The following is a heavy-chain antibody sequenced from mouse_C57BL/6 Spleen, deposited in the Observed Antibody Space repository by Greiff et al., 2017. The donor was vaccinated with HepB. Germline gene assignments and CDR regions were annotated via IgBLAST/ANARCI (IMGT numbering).Heavy chain of an antibody. Sequence: EVKVVESGGGLVKPGGSLKLSCAASGFTFSDYGMHWVRQAPEKGLEWVAYISSGSSTIYYADTVKGRFTISRDNAKNTLFLQMTSRRSEDTAMYYCACITTVVATDWYFDVWGTGTTVTVSS. J-gene: IGHJ1*03. CDR3: ACITTVVATDWYFDV. V-gene: IGHV5-17*01. CDR2: ISSGSSTI. D-gene: IGHD1-1*01. CDR1: GFTFSDYG.